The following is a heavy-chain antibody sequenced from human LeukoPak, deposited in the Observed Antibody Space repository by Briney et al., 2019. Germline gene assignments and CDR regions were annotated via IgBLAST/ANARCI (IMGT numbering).Heavy chain of an antibody. D-gene: IGHD6-13*01. CDR2: ISGSGGSI. Sequence: PGGSLRFSCTASGFTFSSYAMTWVRQAPGKGLEWVSGISGSGGSIDYADSVKGRFTIDRDNSKNTLHLQMNSLRAEDTAVYYCARVGSSISRHWFDPWGQGTLVTVSS. V-gene: IGHV3-23*01. J-gene: IGHJ5*02. CDR3: ARVGSSISRHWFDP. CDR1: GFTFSSYA.